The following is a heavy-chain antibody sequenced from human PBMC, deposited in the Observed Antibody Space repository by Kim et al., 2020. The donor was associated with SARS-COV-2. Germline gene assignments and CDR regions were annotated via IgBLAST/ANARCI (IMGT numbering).Heavy chain of an antibody. CDR2: ISYDGSNK. Sequence: GGSLRLSCAASGFTFSSYAMHWVRQAPGKGLEWVAVISYDGSNKYYADSVKGRFTISRYNSKNTLYLQMSTLRAEDTAVYYCARGRSGSYYYGLDVWGQGTTVTVSS. CDR1: GFTFSSYA. J-gene: IGHJ6*02. CDR3: ARGRSGSYYYGLDV. D-gene: IGHD1-26*01. V-gene: IGHV3-30-3*01.